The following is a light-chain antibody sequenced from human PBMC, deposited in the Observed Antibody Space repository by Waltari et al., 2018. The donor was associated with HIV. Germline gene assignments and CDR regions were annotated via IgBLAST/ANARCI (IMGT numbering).Light chain of an antibody. CDR2: GGS. CDR3: QQPDNSFLKT. V-gene: IGKV1-5*03. CDR1: QNTTNW. J-gene: IGKJ1*01. Sequence: DIQMTQSPSTLSPSVGDRVTITCRASQNTTNWLAWYQQKQGKAPKLLIYGGSTLESGVPSRFSGSGSGTEFSLSISSLQPNDFATYYCQQPDNSFLKTFGQGTSV.